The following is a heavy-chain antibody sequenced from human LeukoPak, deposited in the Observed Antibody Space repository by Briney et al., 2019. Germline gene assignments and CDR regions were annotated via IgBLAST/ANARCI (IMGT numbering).Heavy chain of an antibody. CDR2: MNPNSGNT. CDR1: GYTFTSYD. Sequence: GASVKVSCKASGYTFTSYDINWVRQATGQGLEWMGWMNPNSGNTGYAQKFQGRVTITRNTSISTAYMELSSLRSEDTAVYYCAKEDAFRGGGFYYYYYMDVWGKGTTVAISS. D-gene: IGHD3-10*01. V-gene: IGHV1-8*03. J-gene: IGHJ6*03. CDR3: AKEDAFRGGGFYYYYYMDV.